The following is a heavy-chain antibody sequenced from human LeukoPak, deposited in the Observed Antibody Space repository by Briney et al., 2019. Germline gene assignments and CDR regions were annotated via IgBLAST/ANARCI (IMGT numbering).Heavy chain of an antibody. CDR1: GYTFTSYG. D-gene: IGHD2-15*01. V-gene: IGHV1-18*01. CDR2: ISAYNGNT. J-gene: IGHJ4*02. Sequence: ASVKVSCKASGYTFTSYGISWARQAPGQGLEWMGWISAYNGNTNYAQKLQGRVTMTTDTSTSTAYMELRSLRSDDTAVYYCAREEAYCSGGSCLADYWGQGTLVTVSS. CDR3: AREEAYCSGGSCLADY.